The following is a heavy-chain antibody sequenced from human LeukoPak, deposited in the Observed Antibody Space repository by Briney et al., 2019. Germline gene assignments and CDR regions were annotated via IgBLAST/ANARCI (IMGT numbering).Heavy chain of an antibody. V-gene: IGHV3-48*01. CDR3: ARDERVGATDGFGI. D-gene: IGHD1-26*01. CDR1: GFTFSSYS. Sequence: GGSLRLSCAASGFTFSSYSMNWVRQAPGKGLEWVSYISSSSTIYYADSVKGRFTISRDNSKNTLYLQMNSLRAEDTAVYYCARDERVGATDGFGIWGQGTMVTVSS. CDR2: ISSSSTI. J-gene: IGHJ3*02.